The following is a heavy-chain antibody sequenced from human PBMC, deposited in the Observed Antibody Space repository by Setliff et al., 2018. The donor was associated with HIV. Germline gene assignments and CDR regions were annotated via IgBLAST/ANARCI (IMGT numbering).Heavy chain of an antibody. D-gene: IGHD7-27*01. J-gene: IGHJ5*02. V-gene: IGHV4-34*01. CDR2: INHSGSS. CDR3: ARGLQGWGSAGPNWFDP. Sequence: SETLSLTCAVYGESLSPYFWSWIRQTPGKGLEWIGEINHSGSSNYNPSLKSRVTISVDMAQNQVSLKLTSVTAADTAVYYCARGLQGWGSAGPNWFDPWGQGTLVTVSS. CDR1: GESLSPYF.